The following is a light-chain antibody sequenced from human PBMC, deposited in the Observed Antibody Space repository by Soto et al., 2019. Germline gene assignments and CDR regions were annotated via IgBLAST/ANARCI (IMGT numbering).Light chain of an antibody. CDR3: GTRDSSVTSGLYV. CDR2: DNN. V-gene: IGLV1-51*01. Sequence: QSVLTQPPSVSAARGQRVTISCSGSSSNIGSNFVSWYQQFPGTAPKLLIYDNNKRPSRIPDRFSGSKSGTSATLDITGLQAGDEADYYCGTRDSSVTSGLYVFGTGTQLTVL. J-gene: IGLJ1*01. CDR1: SSNIGSNF.